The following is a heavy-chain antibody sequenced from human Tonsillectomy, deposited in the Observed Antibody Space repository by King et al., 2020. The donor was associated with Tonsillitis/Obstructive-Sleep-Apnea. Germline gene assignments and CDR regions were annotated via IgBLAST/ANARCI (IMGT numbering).Heavy chain of an antibody. J-gene: IGHJ6*02. CDR3: ASSTAMVGDYGEYERDYYYYYGMDV. D-gene: IGHD5-18*01. CDR2: IIPILGIA. V-gene: IGHV1-69*10. Sequence: GQLVQSGAEVKKPGSSVKVSCKASGGTFSSYAISWVRQAPGQGLEWMGGIIPILGIANYAQKFQGRVTITADKSTSTAYMELSSLRSEDTAVYYCASSTAMVGDYGEYERDYYYYYGMDVWGQGTTVTVSS. CDR1: GGTFSSYA.